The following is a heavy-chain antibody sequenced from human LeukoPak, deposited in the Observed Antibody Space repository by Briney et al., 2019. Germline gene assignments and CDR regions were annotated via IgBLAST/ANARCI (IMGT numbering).Heavy chain of an antibody. CDR2: IYTSGST. D-gene: IGHD3-22*01. CDR1: GGSISSGSYH. Sequence: PSQTLSLTCTVSGGSISSGSYHWSWIRQPAGKGLEWIGRIYTSGSTNYNPSLKSRVTISLDTSKNQFSLKLSSVTAADTAVYFCAREPYYYDSSGYSPYWGQGTLVTVSS. CDR3: AREPYYYDSSGYSPY. V-gene: IGHV4-61*02. J-gene: IGHJ4*02.